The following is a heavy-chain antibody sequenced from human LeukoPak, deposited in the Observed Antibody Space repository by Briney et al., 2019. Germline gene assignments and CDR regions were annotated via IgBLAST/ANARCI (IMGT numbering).Heavy chain of an antibody. V-gene: IGHV4-4*02. CDR3: ARISRLPNWFDP. J-gene: IGHJ5*02. CDR1: GGSISSSNW. D-gene: IGHD5/OR15-5a*01. CDR2: IYYSGST. Sequence: SGTLSLTCAVSGGSISSSNWWSWIRQSPGKGLEWIGSIYYSGSTHYNPTLKSRATISGDTSKNQFSLKLSSVTAADTAVYYCARISRLPNWFDPWGQGTLFTVSS.